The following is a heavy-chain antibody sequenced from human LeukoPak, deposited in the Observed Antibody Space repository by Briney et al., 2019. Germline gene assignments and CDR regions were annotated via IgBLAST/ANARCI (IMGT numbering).Heavy chain of an antibody. J-gene: IGHJ3*02. CDR3: ARVAPIHDAFDI. Sequence: SETLSLTCTVSGGSISSYYWSWIRQPAGKGLEWIGRIYTSGSTNYNPSLKSRVTISVDTSKNQFSLKLSSVTAADTAVYYCARVAPIHDAFDIWGQGTMVTVSS. V-gene: IGHV4-4*07. CDR2: IYTSGST. CDR1: GGSISSYY.